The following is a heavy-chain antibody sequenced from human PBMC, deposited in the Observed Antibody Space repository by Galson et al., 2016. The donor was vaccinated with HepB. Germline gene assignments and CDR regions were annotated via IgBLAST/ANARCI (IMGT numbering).Heavy chain of an antibody. V-gene: IGHV3-23*01. CDR2: VTGSGFGP. Sequence: SLRLSCAASGFTFSDYTIMWVRQAPGKGLEWVSTVTGSGFGPFYGDSVRGRFSISRDNSRNTVSLLMNSLRVEDTAVYYGAKGRAAGLVDWFDPWGQGTLVTVSP. D-gene: IGHD6-13*01. CDR3: AKGRAAGLVDWFDP. J-gene: IGHJ5*02. CDR1: GFTFSDYT.